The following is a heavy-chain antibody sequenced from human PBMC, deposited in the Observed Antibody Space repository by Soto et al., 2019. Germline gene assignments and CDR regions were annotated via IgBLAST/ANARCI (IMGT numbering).Heavy chain of an antibody. D-gene: IGHD5-12*01. CDR1: GYTFIGYY. CDR3: ARSGGGYDLGDY. Sequence: QVQLVQSGAEVKKPGASVKVSCKASGYTFIGYYIHWVRQAPGQGLEWMGWINPNSGGAKYSQKFQAWVTMTSDTSISTASMELSRLKSDDTAVYYCARSGGGYDLGDYWGQGTLVTVSS. CDR2: INPNSGGA. V-gene: IGHV1-2*04. J-gene: IGHJ4*02.